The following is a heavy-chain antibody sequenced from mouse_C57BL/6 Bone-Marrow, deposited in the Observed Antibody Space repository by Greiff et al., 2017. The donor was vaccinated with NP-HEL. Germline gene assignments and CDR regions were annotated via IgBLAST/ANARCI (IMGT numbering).Heavy chain of an antibody. CDR2: IDPNSGGT. V-gene: IGHV1-72*01. J-gene: IGHJ2*01. CDR1: GYTFTNYW. CDR3: ARYYYGSGYFDY. Sequence: VQLKESGAELVQPGASVKLSCKASGYTFTNYWMHWVKQRPGRGLEWIGRIDPNSGGTKYNEKFKSKATLTVDKPTSTAYMQLSSLTSEDSAVYYCARYYYGSGYFDYWGQGTTLTVSS. D-gene: IGHD1-1*01.